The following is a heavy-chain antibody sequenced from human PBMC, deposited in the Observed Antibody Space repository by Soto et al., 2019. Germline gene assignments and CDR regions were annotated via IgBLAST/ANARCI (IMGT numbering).Heavy chain of an antibody. J-gene: IGHJ4*02. Sequence: QVQLVQSGAEVKKPGASVKVSCKASGYTFTSYGINWVRQAPGQGLEWMGWISPYNGNTNYAQKLQGRVTMTTDTSKSTDYMELRSLRSDDTAVYYCARLYSGNSYLILDYWGQGTLVTVSS. D-gene: IGHD1-26*01. CDR2: ISPYNGNT. CDR3: ARLYSGNSYLILDY. V-gene: IGHV1-18*01. CDR1: GYTFTSYG.